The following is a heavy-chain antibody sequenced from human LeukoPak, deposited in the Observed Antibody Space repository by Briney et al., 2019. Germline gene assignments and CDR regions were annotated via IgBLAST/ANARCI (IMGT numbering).Heavy chain of an antibody. J-gene: IGHJ6*03. CDR1: GGSFSGYY. CDR2: INHSGST. CDR3: ARRVQLWFRAYYYYYMDV. Sequence: PSETLSLTCAVYGGSFSGYYWSWIRQPPGKGLEWIGEINHSGSTNYNPSRKSRVTISVDTSKNQFSLKLSSVTAADTAVYYCARRVQLWFRAYYYYYMDVWGKGTTVTVSS. V-gene: IGHV4-34*01. D-gene: IGHD5-18*01.